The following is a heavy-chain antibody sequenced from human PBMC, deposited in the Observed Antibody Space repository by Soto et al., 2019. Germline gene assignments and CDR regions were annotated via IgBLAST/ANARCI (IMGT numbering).Heavy chain of an antibody. CDR2: ISGSDGKT. CDR3: ARWSYLDY. CDR1: GFSFGSYA. V-gene: IGHV3-23*01. Sequence: PGGSLRLSCAACGFSFGSYALSWVRQAPGKGLEWVSTISGSDGKTFYADSVTGRFSISRDTSQSTLYLQMNSLRADDTAIYYCARWSYLDYWGQGTRVTVSS. J-gene: IGHJ4*02. D-gene: IGHD3-3*01.